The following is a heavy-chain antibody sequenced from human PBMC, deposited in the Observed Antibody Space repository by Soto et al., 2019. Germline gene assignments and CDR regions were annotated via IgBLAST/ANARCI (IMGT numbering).Heavy chain of an antibody. J-gene: IGHJ6*03. Sequence: QVQLQESGPGLVKPSQTLSLTGAISGDRVSSNSAAWNWIRLSPSRGLEWLARTYYRSRWYNAYAGSVTSRITVNPDTSKNQVSLQLTYVTPEDTAVYYCAGTTSHQWYYMDVWGKGTTVTVSS. CDR3: AGTTSHQWYYMDV. D-gene: IGHD1-7*01. CDR1: GDRVSSNSAA. V-gene: IGHV6-1*01. CDR2: TYYRSRWYN.